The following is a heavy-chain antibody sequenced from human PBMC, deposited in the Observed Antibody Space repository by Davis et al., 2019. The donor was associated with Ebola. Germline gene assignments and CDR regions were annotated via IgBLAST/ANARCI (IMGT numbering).Heavy chain of an antibody. V-gene: IGHV3-23*01. D-gene: IGHD6-13*01. CDR3: ATELVTSAFDI. CDR1: GFTFSSYA. J-gene: IGHJ3*02. Sequence: GGSLRLSCAASGFTFSSYAMSWVRQAPGKGLEWVSAISGSGGSTYYADSVKARFTISRDNSKNTVFLQLYSVRAEDTAVYYCATELVTSAFDIWGQGTMVTVSS. CDR2: ISGSGGST.